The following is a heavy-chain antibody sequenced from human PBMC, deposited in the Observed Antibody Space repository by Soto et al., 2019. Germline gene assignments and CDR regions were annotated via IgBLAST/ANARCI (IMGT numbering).Heavy chain of an antibody. CDR3: ARVQSTVVTPYYYYGMDV. V-gene: IGHV1-2*02. Sequence: ASVKVSCKASGYTFTGYYMHWVRQAPGQGLEWMGWINPNSGGTNYAQKFQGRVTMTRDTSISTAYMELSRLRSDDTAVYYCARVQSTVVTPYYYYGMDVWGQGTTVTSP. J-gene: IGHJ6*02. D-gene: IGHD4-17*01. CDR1: GYTFTGYY. CDR2: INPNSGGT.